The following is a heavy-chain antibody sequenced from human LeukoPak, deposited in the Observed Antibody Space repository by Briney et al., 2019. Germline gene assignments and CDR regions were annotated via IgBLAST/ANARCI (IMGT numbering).Heavy chain of an antibody. Sequence: GGSLRLSCAASGFSFRSHWMSWVRQAPGKELEWVANINQDGSDKQYVDSVKGRFTISRDNAKNSLCLQMNSLRAEDTAVYYCVRDGVRDGLYFDYWGQGTLVTVSS. CDR1: GFSFRSHW. J-gene: IGHJ4*02. CDR3: VRDGVRDGLYFDY. V-gene: IGHV3-7*01. D-gene: IGHD5-24*01. CDR2: INQDGSDK.